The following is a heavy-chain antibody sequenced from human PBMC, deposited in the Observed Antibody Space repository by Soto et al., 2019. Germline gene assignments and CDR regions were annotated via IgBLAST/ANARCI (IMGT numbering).Heavy chain of an antibody. V-gene: IGHV1-46*03. J-gene: IGHJ3*02. CDR1: GYTFTSYY. CDR2: INASGGST. CDR3: ANCSPDILTGYHYAFDI. D-gene: IGHD3-9*01. Sequence: VAPEKVSCKASGYTFTSYYMHWVRQAPGQGLELMGIINASGGSTSXAQKFQGRVXMTRDTSATTVXIELSXVRAEDTAVYYCANCSPDILTGYHYAFDIXG.